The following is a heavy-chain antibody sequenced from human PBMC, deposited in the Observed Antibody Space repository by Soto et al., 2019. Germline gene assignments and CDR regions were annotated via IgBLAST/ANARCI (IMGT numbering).Heavy chain of an antibody. Sequence: EVQLVESGGGLVKPGGSLRLSCAASGFTFSSYSMNWVRQAPGKGLEWVSSISSSSGYIYYADSVRGRFTISRDNAQNPLFLHMNSLRAEDTAVYYCASLYYYDSSGYFGGHYYYGMDVWGQGTTVTVSS. CDR2: ISSSSGYI. V-gene: IGHV3-21*01. D-gene: IGHD3-22*01. J-gene: IGHJ6*02. CDR1: GFTFSSYS. CDR3: ASLYYYDSSGYFGGHYYYGMDV.